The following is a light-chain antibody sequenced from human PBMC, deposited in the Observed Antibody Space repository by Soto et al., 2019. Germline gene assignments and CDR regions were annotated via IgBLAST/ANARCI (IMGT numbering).Light chain of an antibody. V-gene: IGKV1-39*01. CDR3: QQSQSSPWT. J-gene: IGKJ1*01. CDR2: AAS. CDR1: QPISNY. Sequence: DIPMTQSPSSLSASLGDRDTITCRASQPISNYLNWYQQKPGKAPNLLIYAASGLQGGVPSRFIGSGSGTDFTLTIISLQPEDFATYYCQQSQSSPWTFGQGTTVEIK.